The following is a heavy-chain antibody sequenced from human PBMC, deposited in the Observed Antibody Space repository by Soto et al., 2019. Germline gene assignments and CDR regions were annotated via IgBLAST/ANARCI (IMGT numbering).Heavy chain of an antibody. J-gene: IGHJ4*01. CDR2: IYPDDSDT. Sequence: GESLKISWQGSGYIFTNYWIGWVRQMPGNSLEWMGIIYPDDSDTRYSPSFQGQVTISADKSISTAYLQRSSLKASDTAMYYCARLANIFYFDNWGQGTLVTVSS. CDR1: GYIFTNYW. CDR3: ARLANIFYFDN. V-gene: IGHV5-51*01. D-gene: IGHD2-21*01.